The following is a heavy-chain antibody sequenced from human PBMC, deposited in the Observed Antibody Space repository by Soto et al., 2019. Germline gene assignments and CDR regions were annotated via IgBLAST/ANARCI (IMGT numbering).Heavy chain of an antibody. CDR1: GGTFSSYA. D-gene: IGHD4-17*01. J-gene: IGHJ4*02. V-gene: IGHV1-69*12. CDR2: IIPIFGTA. CDR3: ARDRDYGGQNGGGLFDY. Sequence: QVQLVQSGAEVKKPGSSVKVSCKASGGTFSSYAISWVRQAPGQGLEWMGGIIPIFGTANYEQKFQGRVTLTADESTSTAYMELSSLRAEDTAVYYCARDRDYGGQNGGGLFDYWGQGTLVTVSS.